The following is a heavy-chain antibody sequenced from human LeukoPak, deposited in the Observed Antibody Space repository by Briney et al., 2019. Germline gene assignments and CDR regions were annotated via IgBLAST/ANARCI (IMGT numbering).Heavy chain of an antibody. Sequence: GGSLRLSCAASGFAFSSYWMHWVRQAPGKGLVWVSRINSDGSSTSYAGSVKGRFTISRDNAKNTLYLQMNSLRAEDTAVYYCARRVIRLGFDPWGQGTLVTVSS. V-gene: IGHV3-74*01. CDR1: GFAFSSYW. CDR3: ARRVIRLGFDP. D-gene: IGHD3-10*01. CDR2: INSDGSST. J-gene: IGHJ5*02.